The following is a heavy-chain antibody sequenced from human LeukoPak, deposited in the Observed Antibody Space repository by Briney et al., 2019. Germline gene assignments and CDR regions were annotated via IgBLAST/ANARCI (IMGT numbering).Heavy chain of an antibody. V-gene: IGHV3-23*01. CDR1: GFTFGTSA. Sequence: GGSLRLSCAASGFTFGTSAMSWVRQTPEKGLEWVSTITSGDGSPYYADSVKGRFTISRDNSNNMLYLQMNSLRAEGTAVYYCTKRGAYYVDYWGRGIPVTVSS. CDR3: TKRGAYYVDY. D-gene: IGHD3-16*01. CDR2: ITSGDGSP. J-gene: IGHJ4*02.